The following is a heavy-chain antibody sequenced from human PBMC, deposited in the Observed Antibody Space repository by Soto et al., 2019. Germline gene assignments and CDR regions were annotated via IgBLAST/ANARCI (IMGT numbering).Heavy chain of an antibody. D-gene: IGHD5-12*01. J-gene: IGHJ2*01. CDR1: GYTFTGYY. V-gene: IGHV1-2*04. CDR2: INPNSGGT. Sequence: ASVKVSCKASGYTFTGYYMHWVRQAPGQGLEWMGWINPNSGGTNYAQKFQGWVTMTRDTSISTAYMELSRLRSDDTAVYYCARERWLQIGFWSFDLWGRGTLVTVS. CDR3: ARERWLQIGFWSFDL.